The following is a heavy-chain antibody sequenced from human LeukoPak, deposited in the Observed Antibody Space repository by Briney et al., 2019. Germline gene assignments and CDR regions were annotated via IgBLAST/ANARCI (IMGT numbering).Heavy chain of an antibody. CDR2: ISGSGGST. CDR1: GFTFSSFA. CDR3: ATSARTYIGSSLDY. J-gene: IGHJ4*02. Sequence: GSLRLSCAASGFTFSSFAMTWVRQAPGKGLEGGSVISGSGGSTSYADPVKGRFTISRDNAKNTLYLQMNSLRAEDTALYYCATSARTYIGSSLDYWGQGTLVTVSS. V-gene: IGHV3-23*01. D-gene: IGHD2-15*01.